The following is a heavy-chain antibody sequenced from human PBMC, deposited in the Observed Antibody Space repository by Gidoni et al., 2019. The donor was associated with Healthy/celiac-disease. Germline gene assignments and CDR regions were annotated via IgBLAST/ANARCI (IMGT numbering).Heavy chain of an antibody. CDR3: ARDWAVLRQWPTGGFDP. Sequence: QVQLVESGGGVVQPGRSLRLSCAASGFTFSSYAMHWVRQAPGKGLEWVAVISYDGSNKYYADSVKGRFTISRDNSKNTLYLQMNSLRAEDTAVYYCARDWAVLRQWPTGGFDPWGQGTLVTVSS. CDR1: GFTFSSYA. D-gene: IGHD6-19*01. CDR2: ISYDGSNK. J-gene: IGHJ5*02. V-gene: IGHV3-30*04.